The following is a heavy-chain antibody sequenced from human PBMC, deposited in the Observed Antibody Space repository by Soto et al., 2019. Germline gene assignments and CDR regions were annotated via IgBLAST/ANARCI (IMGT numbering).Heavy chain of an antibody. D-gene: IGHD6-19*01. Sequence: QVQLVESGGGVVQPGRSLRLSCAASGFTFTSYGMHWVRQAPGKGLEWVAVISYDGSNKYYADSVKGRFTISRDTSKNTLYLQMNSRRAEDTAMYYCAKDYGSGCDWLRVGDASDIWGQGTMVTVSS. CDR3: AKDYGSGCDWLRVGDASDI. CDR2: ISYDGSNK. V-gene: IGHV3-30*18. CDR1: GFTFTSYG. J-gene: IGHJ3*02.